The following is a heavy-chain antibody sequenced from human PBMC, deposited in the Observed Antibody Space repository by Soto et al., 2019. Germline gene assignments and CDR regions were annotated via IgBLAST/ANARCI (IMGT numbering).Heavy chain of an antibody. J-gene: IGHJ4*02. CDR3: AEDWDYYDSSGYYFVDY. CDR1: GGSISSYY. CDR2: IYTSGST. D-gene: IGHD3-22*01. V-gene: IGHV4-4*07. Sequence: SETLSLTCTVSGGSISSYYWSWIRQPAGKGLEWIGRIYTSGSTNYNPSLKSRVTMSVDTSKNQFSLKLSSVTAADTAVYYCAEDWDYYDSSGYYFVDYWGQGTLVTVSS.